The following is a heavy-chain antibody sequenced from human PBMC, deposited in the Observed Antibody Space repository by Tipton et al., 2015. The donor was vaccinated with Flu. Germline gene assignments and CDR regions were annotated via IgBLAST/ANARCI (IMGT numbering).Heavy chain of an antibody. CDR3: AREAAPTPGAGYKYES. J-gene: IGHJ5*02. Sequence: LRLSCTVSGGSISSDGYYWNWIRQHPEKGLEWIGYIYYSGSAYYNPSLKSRVTISVDTSRNQFSLRLSSVTAADTAVYFCAREAAPTPGAGYKYESWGQGKLVTVSS. CDR2: IYYSGSA. CDR1: GGSISSDGYY. D-gene: IGHD3-10*01. V-gene: IGHV4-31*02.